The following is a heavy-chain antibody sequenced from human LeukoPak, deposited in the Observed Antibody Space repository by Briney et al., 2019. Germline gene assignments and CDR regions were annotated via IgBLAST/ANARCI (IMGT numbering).Heavy chain of an antibody. J-gene: IGHJ4*02. Sequence: PGGSLRLSCTASGFTFGDYGMSWFRRAPGKGLEWVGHIRSKTYGGTTEYATSIKGRFTISRDDSKSIAYLQMNSLRAEDTALYYCARWNDDLYDSSDYEFDYWGQGTLVTVSS. V-gene: IGHV3-49*03. CDR3: ARWNDDLYDSSDYEFDY. D-gene: IGHD3-22*01. CDR1: GFTFGDYG. CDR2: IRSKTYGGTT.